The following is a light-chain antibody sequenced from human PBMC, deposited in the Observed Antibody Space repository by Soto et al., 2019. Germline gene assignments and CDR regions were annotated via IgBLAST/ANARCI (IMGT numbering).Light chain of an antibody. CDR1: SSNNGSRT. V-gene: IGLV1-44*01. CDR3: AAWDDNLNGYV. J-gene: IGLJ1*01. CDR2: NNN. Sequence: QSVLTQTPSASGTPGQMVTISCSGSSSNNGSRTVSWYQHLPGTAPKLLIYNNNQRPSGVPDRLSGSKSGTSASLAISRLQSEDEADYYCAAWDDNLNGYVFGTGTKVTVL.